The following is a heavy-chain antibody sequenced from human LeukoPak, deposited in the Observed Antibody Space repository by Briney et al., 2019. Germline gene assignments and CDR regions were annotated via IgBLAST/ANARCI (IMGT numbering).Heavy chain of an antibody. Sequence: GGSLRLSCAASGFTFSNYAMHWVRQAPDKGLEWVAVISYDGNIKYHADSVKGRFTISKDNAKNTVYLQMNSLRAEDTAVYYCVSFYETYWGRGTLVTVSS. V-gene: IGHV3-30-3*01. CDR1: GFTFSNYA. CDR3: VSFYETY. D-gene: IGHD2/OR15-2a*01. J-gene: IGHJ4*02. CDR2: ISYDGNIK.